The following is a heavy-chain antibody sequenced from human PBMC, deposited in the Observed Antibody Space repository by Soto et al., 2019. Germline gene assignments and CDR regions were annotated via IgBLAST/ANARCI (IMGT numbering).Heavy chain of an antibody. Sequence: SETLSLTCTVSGGSISSYYWSWIRQSPGKGLEWIGSVYYRGSTSSNPSLKSRVSMSVDTSKSRISLKLRSVTAADTAVYYCARGTSYELWSGYHYWGLGTLVTVSS. V-gene: IGHV4-59*01. CDR2: VYYRGST. CDR3: ARGTSYELWSGYHY. CDR1: GGSISSYY. D-gene: IGHD3-3*01. J-gene: IGHJ4*02.